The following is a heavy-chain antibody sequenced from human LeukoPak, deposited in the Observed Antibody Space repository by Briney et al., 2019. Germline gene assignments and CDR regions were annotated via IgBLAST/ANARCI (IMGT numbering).Heavy chain of an antibody. CDR2: IYYSGST. J-gene: IGHJ6*03. CDR1: GGSISSSSYY. Sequence: KPSETLSLTCTVSGGSISSSSYYRGWIRQPPGKGLEWIGSIYYSGSTYDNPSLKSRVTISVDTSKNQFSLKLSSVTAADTAVYYCARLSYYYYMDVWGKGTTVTVSS. V-gene: IGHV4-39*01. CDR3: ARLSYYYYMDV.